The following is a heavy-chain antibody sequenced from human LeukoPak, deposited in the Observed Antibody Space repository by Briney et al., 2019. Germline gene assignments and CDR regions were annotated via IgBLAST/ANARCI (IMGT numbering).Heavy chain of an antibody. CDR1: GFTFSSYS. D-gene: IGHD2-21*02. Sequence: PGGSLRLSCAASGFTFSSYSMNWVRQAPGKGLEWVSSISSSSYIYYADSVKGRFTISRDNAKNSLYLQMNSLRAEDTAVYYCARDITPWADCGADCYLCDYWGQGTLVTVSS. V-gene: IGHV3-21*01. J-gene: IGHJ4*02. CDR2: ISSSSYI. CDR3: ARDITPWADCGADCYLCDY.